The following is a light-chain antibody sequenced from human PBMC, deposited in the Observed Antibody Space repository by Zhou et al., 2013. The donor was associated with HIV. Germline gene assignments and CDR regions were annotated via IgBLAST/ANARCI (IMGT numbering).Light chain of an antibody. CDR2: DAS. CDR1: QSVSGIY. V-gene: IGKV3-20*01. Sequence: EIVLTQSPGTLSLSPGERATLSCRASQSVSGIYLAWYQQKPGQAPRLLICDASTRPTGIPDRFSGSGSGTDFTLTISRLEPEDSAVYHCQQYGSSPWTFGQGTKVEIK. J-gene: IGKJ1*01. CDR3: QQYGSSPWT.